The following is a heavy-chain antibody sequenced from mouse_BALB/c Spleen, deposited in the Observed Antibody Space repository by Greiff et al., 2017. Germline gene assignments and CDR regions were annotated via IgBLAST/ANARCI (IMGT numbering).Heavy chain of an antibody. CDR3: AREGTGTGCYFDY. Sequence: EVQRVESGPGLVKPSQSLSLTCSVTGYSITSGYYWNWIRQFPGNKLEWMGYISYDGSNNYNPSLKNRISITRDTSKNQFFLKLNSVTTEDTATYYCAREGTGTGCYFDYWGQGTTLTVSS. CDR1: GYSITSGYY. CDR2: ISYDGSN. V-gene: IGHV3-6*02. J-gene: IGHJ2*01. D-gene: IGHD4-1*01.